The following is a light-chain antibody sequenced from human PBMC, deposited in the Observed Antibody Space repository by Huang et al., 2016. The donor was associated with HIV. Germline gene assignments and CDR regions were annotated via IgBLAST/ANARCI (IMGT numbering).Light chain of an antibody. CDR2: GAS. CDR1: QSVGSN. CDR3: QQYDNWPPMYT. Sequence: EIVMTQSPATLSVSPGERATLSCRASQSVGSNLAWYQQKPGQAPRLLIYGASTRDTGIPARFSGSGSGTEFTLTISSLQSEDFAVYYCQQYDNWPPMYTFGQGTKLEIK. V-gene: IGKV3-15*01. J-gene: IGKJ2*01.